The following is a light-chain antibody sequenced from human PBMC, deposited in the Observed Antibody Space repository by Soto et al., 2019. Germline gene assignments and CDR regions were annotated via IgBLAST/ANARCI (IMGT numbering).Light chain of an antibody. Sequence: QSVLTQPASVSGSPGQSITISCTGTSSAFGAYNYVSWYQQRPDKAPKLMIYDVSNRPSGVSYRFSGSKSGNSASLTISGLQAEDEADYYCSSYTSTNTLVFGGGTKLTVL. J-gene: IGLJ2*01. CDR1: SSAFGAYNY. V-gene: IGLV2-14*01. CDR2: DVS. CDR3: SSYTSTNTLV.